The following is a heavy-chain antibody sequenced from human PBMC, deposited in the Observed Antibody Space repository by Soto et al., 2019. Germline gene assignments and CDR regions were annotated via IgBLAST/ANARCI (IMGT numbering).Heavy chain of an antibody. Sequence: GGSLRLSCAASGFTVSSNYMSWVRQAPGKGLEWVSVIYSGGSTYYADSVKGRFTISRDNSKNTLYLQMNSLRAEDTAVYYCAANIVATTLDYWGQGTLVTVSS. V-gene: IGHV3-66*01. CDR3: AANIVATTLDY. CDR1: GFTVSSNY. CDR2: IYSGGST. D-gene: IGHD5-12*01. J-gene: IGHJ4*02.